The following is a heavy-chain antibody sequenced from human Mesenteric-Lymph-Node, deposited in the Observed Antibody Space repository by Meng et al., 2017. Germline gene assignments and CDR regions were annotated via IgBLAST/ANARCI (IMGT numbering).Heavy chain of an antibody. CDR1: GYTFTGYY. D-gene: IGHD6-13*01. CDR2: INPNSGGT. J-gene: IGHJ4*02. CDR3: ASLGSSWYSNDY. V-gene: IGHV1-2*02. Sequence: ASVKVSCKASGYTFTGYYLHWVRQAPGQGLEWMGWINPNSGGTNYAQKFQGRVTMTRDMSITTAYMELTRLKSDDTAVYYCASLGSSWYSNDYWGQGTLVTVSS.